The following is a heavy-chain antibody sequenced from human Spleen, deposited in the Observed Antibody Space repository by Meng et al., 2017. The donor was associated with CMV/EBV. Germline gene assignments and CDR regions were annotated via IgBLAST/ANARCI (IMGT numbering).Heavy chain of an antibody. CDR3: ARTRGASGGPQDGMDV. CDR1: GFTVSGNY. J-gene: IGHJ6*02. Sequence: GGSLRLSCAASGFTVSGNYMTWVRQAPGQGLEWVSTIYGGDVTNYADSVKGRFTISRDISKNTLYLQMNSLRPEDTAVFYCARTRGASGGPQDGMDVWGQGTTVTVSS. D-gene: IGHD3-10*01. V-gene: IGHV3-66*02. CDR2: IYGGDVT.